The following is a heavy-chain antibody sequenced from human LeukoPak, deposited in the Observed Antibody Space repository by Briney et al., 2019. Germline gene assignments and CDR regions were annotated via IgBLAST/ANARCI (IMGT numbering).Heavy chain of an antibody. CDR2: IRYDGSNK. J-gene: IGHJ3*02. Sequence: GGSLRLSCAASGFTFSSYGMHWVRQAPGKGLEWVAFIRYDGSNKYYADSVKGRFTISRDNSKNTLYLQMNSLRAEDTAVYYCARLVGATKGHAFDIWGQGTMVTVSS. V-gene: IGHV3-30*02. D-gene: IGHD1-26*01. CDR1: GFTFSSYG. CDR3: ARLVGATKGHAFDI.